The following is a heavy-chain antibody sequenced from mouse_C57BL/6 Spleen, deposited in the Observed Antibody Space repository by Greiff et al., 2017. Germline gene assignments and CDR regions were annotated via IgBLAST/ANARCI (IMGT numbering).Heavy chain of an antibody. CDR2: IHPNSGST. J-gene: IGHJ1*03. CDR3: ARPDGSSYIDV. D-gene: IGHD1-1*01. CDR1: GYTFTSYW. Sequence: QVQLQQPGAELVKPGASVKLSCKASGYTFTSYWMHWVKQRPGQGLEWIGMIHPNSGSTNYNEKFKSKATLTVDKSSSTAYMQLSSLTSEDSAVYYCARPDGSSYIDVWGTGTTVTVSS. V-gene: IGHV1-64*01.